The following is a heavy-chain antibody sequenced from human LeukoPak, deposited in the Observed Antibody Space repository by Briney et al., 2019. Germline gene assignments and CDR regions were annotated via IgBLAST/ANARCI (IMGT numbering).Heavy chain of an antibody. Sequence: SGGSLRLSCAASGFTFRIYSMNWVRQAPGTGLEWVSSIGPSSGDLYYADSVKGRFTISRDNDKNSLYLQMNSLRAEDTAVYYCARDRGARGRGLAWGQGTQVTVSS. CDR3: ARDRGARGRGLA. J-gene: IGHJ5*02. D-gene: IGHD3-10*01. V-gene: IGHV3-21*01. CDR2: IGPSSGDL. CDR1: GFTFRIYS.